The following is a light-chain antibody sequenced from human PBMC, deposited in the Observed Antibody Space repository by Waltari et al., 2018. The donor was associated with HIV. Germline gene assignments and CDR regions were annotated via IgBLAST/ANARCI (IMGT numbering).Light chain of an antibody. J-gene: IGLJ3*02. CDR3: GTWDNSLKAGV. CDR2: DST. V-gene: IGLV1-51*01. Sequence: QSVLTQPPSVSAAPGQKVTISCSGRNSNIGNNSVAWSPQFPGTAPKPPIFDSTARPSGIPDRFSGSKSGTSATLGITGLQIGDEADYYCGTWDNSLKAGVFGGGTRLTVL. CDR1: NSNIGNNS.